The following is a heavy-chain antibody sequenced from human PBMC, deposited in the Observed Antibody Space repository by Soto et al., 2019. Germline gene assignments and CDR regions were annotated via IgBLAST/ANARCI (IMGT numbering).Heavy chain of an antibody. CDR1: GGTFSSYT. CDR3: ARGLEMAPFAFDI. J-gene: IGHJ3*02. Sequence: QVQLVQSGAEVKKPGSSVKVSCKASGGTFSSYTISWVRQAPGQGLEWMGRIIPILGIANYAQKFQGRVPXTXDXXTSTAYMELSSLRSEDTAVYYCARGLEMAPFAFDIWGQGTMVTVSS. D-gene: IGHD5-12*01. V-gene: IGHV1-69*02. CDR2: IIPILGIA.